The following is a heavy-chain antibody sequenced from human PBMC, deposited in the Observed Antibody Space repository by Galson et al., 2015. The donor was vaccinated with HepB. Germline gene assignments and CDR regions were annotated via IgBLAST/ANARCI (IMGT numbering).Heavy chain of an antibody. J-gene: IGHJ4*02. CDR2: ISSSSSYI. Sequence: SLRLSCAASGFTFSSYSMNWVRQAPGKGLEWVSSISSSSSYIYYADSVKGRFTISRDNAKNSLYLQMNSLRAEDTAVYYCARGGSSRDYYFDYWGQGTLVTVSS. CDR1: GFTFSSYS. V-gene: IGHV3-21*01. D-gene: IGHD1-26*01. CDR3: ARGGSSRDYYFDY.